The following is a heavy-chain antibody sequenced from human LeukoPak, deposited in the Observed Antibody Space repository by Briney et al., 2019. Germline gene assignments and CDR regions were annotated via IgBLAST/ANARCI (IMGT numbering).Heavy chain of an antibody. V-gene: IGHV1-46*01. CDR1: GYTFTSYY. CDR2: INPSGGST. D-gene: IGHD4-17*01. Sequence: ASVKVSCKASGYTFTSYYMHWVRQAPGQGLEWMGIINPSGGSTSYAQKFQGRVTMTRDTSISTAYMELRSLRSDDTAVYYCARDDYGDSYFDYWGQGTLVTVSS. CDR3: ARDDYGDSYFDY. J-gene: IGHJ4*02.